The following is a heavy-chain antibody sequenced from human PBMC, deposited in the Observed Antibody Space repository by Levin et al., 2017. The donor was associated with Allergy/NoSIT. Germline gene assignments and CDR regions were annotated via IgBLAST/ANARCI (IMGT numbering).Heavy chain of an antibody. V-gene: IGHV3-13*01. J-gene: IGHJ4*02. Sequence: GESLKISCAASGFTFSTYGMDWARQATGKGLEWVSHIGSAGDTWYPDSVKGRFTISRENAKNSLYLQMNSLRAGDTAVYYCARDSGSGLDYWGQGTLVTVSS. D-gene: IGHD6-19*01. CDR3: ARDSGSGLDY. CDR2: IGSAGDT. CDR1: GFTFSTYG.